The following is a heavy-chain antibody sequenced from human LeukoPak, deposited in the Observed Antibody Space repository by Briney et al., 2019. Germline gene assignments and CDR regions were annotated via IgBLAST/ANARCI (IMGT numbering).Heavy chain of an antibody. V-gene: IGHV1-3*01. CDR1: GYTFTRCA. D-gene: IGHD3-10*01. J-gene: IGHJ4*02. Sequence: GASVKVSCKASGYTFTRCAMHWVRQAPGQRLEWMGWINAGNGNTKYSQKFQGRVTITRDTSASTAYMELSSLRSEDTAVYYCARGYYYGSGSYLGFDYWGQGTLVTVSS. CDR2: INAGNGNT. CDR3: ARGYYYGSGSYLGFDY.